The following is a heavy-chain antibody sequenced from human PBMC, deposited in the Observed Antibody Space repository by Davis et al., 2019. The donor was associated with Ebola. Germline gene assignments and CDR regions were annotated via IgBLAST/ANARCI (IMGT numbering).Heavy chain of an antibody. V-gene: IGHV3-23*01. Sequence: GESLKISCAASGFPFSTYAMSWVRQAPGKGLEWVSAISGSGGNTYYADSVKGRFTISRDNSKNTLYLQMNSLRVEHTAVYYCASGIRYFDYWGQGTLLTVSS. CDR3: ASGIRYFDY. J-gene: IGHJ4*02. CDR1: GFPFSTYA. D-gene: IGHD3-9*01. CDR2: ISGSGGNT.